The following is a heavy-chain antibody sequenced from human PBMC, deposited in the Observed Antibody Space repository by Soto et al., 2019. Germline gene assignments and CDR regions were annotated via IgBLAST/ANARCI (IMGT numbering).Heavy chain of an antibody. Sequence: ASVKVSCKASGYTFTSYYMHWVRQAPGQGLEWMGWISGNNDNTVYAQRFQARLTMTTDTSTGTAYMELRSLRSDDTAMYFCTRDLTDIDYWGQGTLVTVSS. J-gene: IGHJ4*02. CDR1: GYTFTSYY. V-gene: IGHV1-18*04. CDR2: ISGNNDNT. CDR3: TRDLTDIDY. D-gene: IGHD2-15*01.